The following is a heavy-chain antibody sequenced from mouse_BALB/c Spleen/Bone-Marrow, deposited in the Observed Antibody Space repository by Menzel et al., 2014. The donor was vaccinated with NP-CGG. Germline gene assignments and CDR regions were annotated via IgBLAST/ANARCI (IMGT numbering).Heavy chain of an antibody. CDR2: INPGSGST. J-gene: IGHJ2*01. CDR1: GYAFTDYL. Sequence: VQLQQSGAELVRPGTSVKVSCKASGYAFTDYLMEWLKQRPGQGLEWIGVINPGSGSTNYNEKFKDKATLTADKSSSTAYMQLGSLTSDDSAVYFCARYDGYFDYWGQGTILTVSS. D-gene: IGHD2-3*01. CDR3: ARYDGYFDY. V-gene: IGHV1-54*01.